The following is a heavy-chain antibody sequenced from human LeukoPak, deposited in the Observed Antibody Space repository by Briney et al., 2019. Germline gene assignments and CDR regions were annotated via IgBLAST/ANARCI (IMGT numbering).Heavy chain of an antibody. CDR1: GFTFSNDW. J-gene: IGHJ4*02. Sequence: GGSLRLSCAASGFTFSNDWMHWVRQAPGKGLVWVSRINSDGSSTSYADSVKGRFTISRDNAKNTLYLQMNSLRAEDTAVYYCAGGYYDSSGYYPNDYWGQGTLVTVSS. D-gene: IGHD3-22*01. V-gene: IGHV3-74*01. CDR3: AGGYYDSSGYYPNDY. CDR2: INSDGSST.